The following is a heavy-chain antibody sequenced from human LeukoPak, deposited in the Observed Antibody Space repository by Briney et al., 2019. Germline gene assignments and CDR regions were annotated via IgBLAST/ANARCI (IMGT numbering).Heavy chain of an antibody. CDR1: GFTFDKYG. CDR2: IKQDGSEK. Sequence: PGRSLRLSCATSGFTFDKYGIHWVRQAPGKGLEWVANIKQDGSEKYYVDSVKGRFTISRDNAKNSLYLQMSSLRAEDTAMYYCARKNGLDVWGQGTTVTVSS. V-gene: IGHV3-7*01. J-gene: IGHJ6*02. CDR3: ARKNGLDV.